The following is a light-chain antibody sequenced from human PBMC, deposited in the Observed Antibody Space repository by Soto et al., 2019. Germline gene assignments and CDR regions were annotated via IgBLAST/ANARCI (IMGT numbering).Light chain of an antibody. Sequence: EVVLTQSPGTLSLSPGERATLSCRASQSVSRTYLSWYQQRPGQAPRLLIYGASTRATDIPDRISGSGSGTDFTLTVSRLEPEDFEVYYCQHYGSTPWSFGQGTKVEIK. J-gene: IGKJ1*01. V-gene: IGKV3-20*01. CDR2: GAS. CDR1: QSVSRTY. CDR3: QHYGSTPWS.